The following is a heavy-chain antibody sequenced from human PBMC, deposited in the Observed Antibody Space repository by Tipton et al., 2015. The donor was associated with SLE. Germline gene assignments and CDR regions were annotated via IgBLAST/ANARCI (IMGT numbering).Heavy chain of an antibody. CDR3: VKDGWNF. CDR2: IRYDGSKQ. J-gene: IGHJ1*01. D-gene: IGHD1-7*01. CDR1: GFTFGDYA. V-gene: IGHV3-30*02. Sequence: SLRLSCTGSGFTFGDYAVNWVRQSPGKGLEWVTFIRYDGSKQLYAESVKGRFTISKDNSKNMVYLEMNSLRPEDTGLYYCVKDGWNFWGQGTLVTVSS.